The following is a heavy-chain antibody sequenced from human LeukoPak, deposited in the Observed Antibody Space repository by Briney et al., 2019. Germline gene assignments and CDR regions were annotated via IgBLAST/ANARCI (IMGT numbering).Heavy chain of an antibody. D-gene: IGHD5-18*01. V-gene: IGHV1-69*13. Sequence: GASVKVSCKASGGTFSSYAISWVRQAHGQGLEWMGGIIPIFGTANYAQKFQGRVTITADESTSTAYMELSSLRSEDTAVYYCAREDTAKTFDYWGQGTLVTVSS. CDR3: AREDTAKTFDY. CDR1: GGTFSSYA. J-gene: IGHJ4*02. CDR2: IIPIFGTA.